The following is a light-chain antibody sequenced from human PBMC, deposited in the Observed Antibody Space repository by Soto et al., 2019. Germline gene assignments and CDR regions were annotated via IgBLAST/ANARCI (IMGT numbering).Light chain of an antibody. CDR2: DAS. CDR3: QQRNKWPPVT. CDR1: PSVSNS. V-gene: IGKV3-11*01. Sequence: ESGLTQSPATLSLSPGERATLSGRASPSVSNSLAWYQHKPGQAPRLLIYDASNRATGVPTRFSGSGSGTDFTLTISSLEPEDFAVYSCQQRNKWPPVTFGGGTRVEIK. J-gene: IGKJ4*01.